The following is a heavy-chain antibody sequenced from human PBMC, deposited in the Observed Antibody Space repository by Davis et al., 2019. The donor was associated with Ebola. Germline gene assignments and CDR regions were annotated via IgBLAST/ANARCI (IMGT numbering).Heavy chain of an antibody. J-gene: IGHJ4*02. D-gene: IGHD7-27*01. V-gene: IGHV4-59*08. CDR3: VRQGDLG. Sequence: SETLSLTCTVSGGSISSYYWSWIRQPPGKGLEWIGYIYYSGSTNYNPSLKSRVTISVDTSKNQFSLNLTSVTAADTAVYYCVRQGDLGWGQGTLVTVSS. CDR2: IYYSGST. CDR1: GGSISSYY.